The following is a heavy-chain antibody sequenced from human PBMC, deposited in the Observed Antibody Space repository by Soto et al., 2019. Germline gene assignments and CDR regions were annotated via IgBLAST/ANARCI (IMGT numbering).Heavy chain of an antibody. CDR3: AREMRGYSDGQACDY. J-gene: IGHJ4*02. V-gene: IGHV3-21*01. CDR1: GFTFSSYS. CDR2: ISSRSSYI. D-gene: IGHD5-18*01. Sequence: EVQLVESGGGLVKPGGSLRLSCAASGFTFSSYSMNWVRQAPGKGLEWVSSISSRSSYIYYADSVKGRFTISREDAKNSLYLQMNTLRAEDTAVYYCAREMRGYSDGQACDYRGQGTLVTVSS.